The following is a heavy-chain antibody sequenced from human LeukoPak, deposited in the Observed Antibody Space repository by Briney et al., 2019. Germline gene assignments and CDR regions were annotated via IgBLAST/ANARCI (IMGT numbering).Heavy chain of an antibody. V-gene: IGHV4-61*02. CDR1: GDSVSSGSYY. J-gene: IGHJ4*02. CDR3: AREYVWGSTVED. Sequence: KPSETLSLTCTVSGDSVSSGSYYWNWIRQPAGKGLEWIGRIYTGGTTNYNPSLKSRVTMSVDTSKNQFSLKLRFVTAADTAVCYCAREYVWGSTVEDWGQGTLVTVSS. CDR2: IYTGGTT. D-gene: IGHD3-16*01.